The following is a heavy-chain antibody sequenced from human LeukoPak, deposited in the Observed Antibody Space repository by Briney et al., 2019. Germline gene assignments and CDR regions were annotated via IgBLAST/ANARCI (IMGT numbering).Heavy chain of an antibody. J-gene: IGHJ4*02. CDR2: INPSGGST. CDR1: GYTCTSYY. D-gene: IGHD2-21*02. Sequence: ASVKVSCKASGYTCTSYYMHWVRQAPGQGLEWMGIINPSGGSTSYAQKFQGRVTMTRDTSTSTVYMELSSLRSEDTAVYYCARDSIVVVTAEGGFDYWGQGTLVTVSS. V-gene: IGHV1-46*01. CDR3: ARDSIVVVTAEGGFDY.